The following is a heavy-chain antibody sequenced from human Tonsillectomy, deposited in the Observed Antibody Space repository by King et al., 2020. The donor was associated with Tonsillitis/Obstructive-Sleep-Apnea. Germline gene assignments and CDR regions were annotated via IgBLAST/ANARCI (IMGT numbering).Heavy chain of an antibody. D-gene: IGHD3-3*01. CDR3: ARLQRDFWSGNVYHYYYMDV. CDR2: IFHSGTT. CDR1: GVSISSYY. Sequence: QLQESGPGLVKPSETLSLTCTVSGVSISSYYWSWIRQPPGKGLEWIGHIFHSGTTNHNPSLKSRVTMSVDTSKTQVSLKLSSVTAADTAVYYCARLQRDFWSGNVYHYYYMDVWGKGTTVTVSS. J-gene: IGHJ6*03. V-gene: IGHV4-59*08.